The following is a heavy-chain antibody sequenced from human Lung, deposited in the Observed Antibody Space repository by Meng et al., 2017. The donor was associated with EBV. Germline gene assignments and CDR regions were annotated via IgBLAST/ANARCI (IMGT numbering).Heavy chain of an antibody. CDR1: GDAISSDIW. J-gene: IGHJ4*02. CDR3: GRDQGRQLINH. D-gene: IGHD1-1*01. CDR2: VYHRGDT. V-gene: IGHV4-4*02. Sequence: HGHAQESGPGLVKPSGTLSLTCTVFGDAISSDIWWRWVRQPPGKGLEWIGEVYHRGDTNYNPSLRSRVVISVDRSKNQFSLNLSSVTAADTAVYYCGRDQGRQLINHWGQGTLVTVSS.